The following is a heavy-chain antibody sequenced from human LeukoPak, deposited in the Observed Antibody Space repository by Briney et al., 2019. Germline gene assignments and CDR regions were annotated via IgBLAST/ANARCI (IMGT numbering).Heavy chain of an antibody. CDR3: ARTFQAPSYGDSDSRTKYPYSMDV. Sequence: SQTLSLTCAVSGASIDAAGYSWNWIRQAPGKDLEWIGNIYHGGRTSYKSSLKSRVTISVDTSKNHFSLKLTSVTAADTAVYYCARTFQAPSYGDSDSRTKYPYSMDVWGQGTMVAVSS. D-gene: IGHD4-17*01. CDR2: IYHGGRT. J-gene: IGHJ6*02. CDR1: GASIDAAGYS. V-gene: IGHV4-30-2*01.